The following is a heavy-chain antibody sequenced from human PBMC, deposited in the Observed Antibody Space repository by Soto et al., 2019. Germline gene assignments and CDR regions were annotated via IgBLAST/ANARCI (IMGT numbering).Heavy chain of an antibody. D-gene: IGHD3-3*01. CDR1: GLTFNNAW. V-gene: IGHV3-15*01. Sequence: EVQLVESGGGLVKPGGSLRLACVAAGLTFNNAWMNWVRQAPGKGLEWVGRILSKSAGGTTDYAAPVKGRFTISRDDSKHTLFLQMNSLKTEDTAVYYCATYYDFWSAPSQYWGQGTLVTVSS. CDR3: ATYYDFWSAPSQY. J-gene: IGHJ1*01. CDR2: ILSKSAGGTT.